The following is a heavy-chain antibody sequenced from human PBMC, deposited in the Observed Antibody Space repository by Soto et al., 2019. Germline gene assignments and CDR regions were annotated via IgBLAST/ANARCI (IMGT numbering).Heavy chain of an antibody. D-gene: IGHD6-13*01. CDR2: ISYDGSNK. Sequence: QVQLVESGGGVVQPGRSLRLSCAASGFTFGSYAMHWVRQAPGKGLEWVAVISYDGSNKDYADSVKGRFTISRDNSKNTLYLLMNSLRAEDTAVYYCAKNIAAEGAGYFQHWGQGTLVTVSS. V-gene: IGHV3-30-3*01. CDR1: GFTFGSYA. J-gene: IGHJ1*01. CDR3: AKNIAAEGAGYFQH.